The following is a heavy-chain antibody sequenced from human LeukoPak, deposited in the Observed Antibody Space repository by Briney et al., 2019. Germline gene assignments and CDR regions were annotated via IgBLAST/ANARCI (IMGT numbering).Heavy chain of an antibody. D-gene: IGHD1-1*01. V-gene: IGHV3-21*01. J-gene: IGHJ4*02. Sequence: GGSLRLSCAASGYTFSSYSMNWVRQAPGKGLEWVSSIDPSSYYIYYGDSVKGRSAISRDNAKNSLYLQINSLRAEDTAVYYCARVSGRLERQSDLDFWGQGTLVTVSS. CDR1: GYTFSSYS. CDR3: ARVSGRLERQSDLDF. CDR2: IDPSSYYI.